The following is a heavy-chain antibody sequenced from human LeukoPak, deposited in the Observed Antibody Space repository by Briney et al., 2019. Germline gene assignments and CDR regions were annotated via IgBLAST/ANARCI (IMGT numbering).Heavy chain of an antibody. Sequence: GASVKVSCKASGYTFTGCYMHWVRQAPGQGLEWMGWINPNSGGTNYAQKFQGRVTMTRDTSITTAYMELSRLRSDDTAVYYCARNKVAAIDYWGQGTLVTVSS. CDR2: INPNSGGT. D-gene: IGHD6-19*01. V-gene: IGHV1-2*02. CDR3: ARNKVAAIDY. CDR1: GYTFTGCY. J-gene: IGHJ4*02.